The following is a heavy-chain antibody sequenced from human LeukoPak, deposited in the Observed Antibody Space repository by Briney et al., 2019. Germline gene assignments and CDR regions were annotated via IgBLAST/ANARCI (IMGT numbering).Heavy chain of an antibody. CDR3: AKDPSIRDQPQ. CDR1: GFTFDDYA. J-gene: IGHJ3*01. CDR2: ISWNSGSI. D-gene: IGHD2-2*01. Sequence: GGSLRLSCAASGFTFDDYAMHWVRQAPGKGLEWVPGISWNSGSIGYADSVKGRFTISRDNSKNTLYLQMNSLRAEDTAVYYCAKDPSIRDQPQWGQGTMVTVSS. V-gene: IGHV3-9*01.